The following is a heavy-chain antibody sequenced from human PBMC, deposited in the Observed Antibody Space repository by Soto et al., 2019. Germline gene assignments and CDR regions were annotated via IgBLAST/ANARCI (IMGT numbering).Heavy chain of an antibody. V-gene: IGHV1-24*01. CDR1: GYTLTELS. CDR3: ASWNYYDSSGYPKVRDH. CDR2: FDPEDGET. J-gene: IGHJ4*02. Sequence: VASLKVSCKVSGYTLTELSMHWVRQAPGKGLEWMGGFDPEDGETIYAQKFQGRVTMTEDTSTDTAYMELSSLRSEDTAVYYCASWNYYDSSGYPKVRDHWGQGTSVTVSS. D-gene: IGHD3-22*01.